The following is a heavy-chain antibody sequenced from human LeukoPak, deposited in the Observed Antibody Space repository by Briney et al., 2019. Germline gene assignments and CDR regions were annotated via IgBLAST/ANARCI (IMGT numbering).Heavy chain of an antibody. CDR1: GGSFGGYY. CDR3: ARGSDSSGWYPY. Sequence: SETLSLTCAVYGGSFGGYYWSWIRQPPGKGLEWIGEINHSGSTNYNPSLKSRVPISVDTSKNQFSLKLSSVTAADTAVYYCARGSDSSGWYPYWGQGTLVTVSS. V-gene: IGHV4-34*01. D-gene: IGHD6-19*01. CDR2: INHSGST. J-gene: IGHJ4*02.